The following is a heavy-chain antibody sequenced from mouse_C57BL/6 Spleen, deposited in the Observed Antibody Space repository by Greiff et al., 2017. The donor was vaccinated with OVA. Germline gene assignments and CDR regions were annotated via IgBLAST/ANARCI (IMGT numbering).Heavy chain of an antibody. Sequence: EVNLVESEGGLVQPGSSMKLSCTASGFTFSDYYMAWVRQVPEKGLEWVANINYDGSSTYYLDSLKSRFIISRDNAKNILYLQMSSLKSEDTATYYCARDHRLGAMDYWGQGTSVTVSS. CDR1: GFTFSDYY. V-gene: IGHV5-16*01. CDR3: ARDHRLGAMDY. J-gene: IGHJ4*01. CDR2: INYDGSST. D-gene: IGHD4-1*01.